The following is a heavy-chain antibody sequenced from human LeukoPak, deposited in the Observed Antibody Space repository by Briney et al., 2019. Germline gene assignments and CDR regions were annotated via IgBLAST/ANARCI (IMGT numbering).Heavy chain of an antibody. CDR3: ARVFGGSDFNYYYYYMDL. V-gene: IGHV4-4*07. D-gene: IGHD5-12*01. J-gene: IGHJ6*03. CDR1: GGSISSYY. CDR2: IYTSGST. Sequence: PSETLSLTCTVSGGSISSYYWSWIRQPAGKGLEWIGRIYTSGSTNYNPSLKSRVTMSVDTSKNQFSLKLSSVTAADTAVYYCARVFGGSDFNYYYYYMDLWGTGTTVTISS.